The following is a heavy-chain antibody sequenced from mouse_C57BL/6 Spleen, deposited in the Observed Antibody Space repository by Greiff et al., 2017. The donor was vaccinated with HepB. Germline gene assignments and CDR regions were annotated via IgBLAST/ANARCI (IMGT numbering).Heavy chain of an antibody. D-gene: IGHD2-4*01. CDR1: GYTFTSYW. CDR3: ARGGLGDWYFDV. J-gene: IGHJ1*03. CDR2: IHPNSGST. Sequence: VQLQQSGAELVKPGASVKLSCKASGYTFTSYWMHWVKQRPGQGLEWIGMIHPNSGSTNYNEKFKSKATLTVDKSSSTAYMQLSSLTSEDSAVYYCARGGLGDWYFDVWGTGTTVTVSS. V-gene: IGHV1-64*01.